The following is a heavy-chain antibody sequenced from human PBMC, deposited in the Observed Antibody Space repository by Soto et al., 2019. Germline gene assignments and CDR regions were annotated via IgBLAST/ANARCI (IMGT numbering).Heavy chain of an antibody. J-gene: IGHJ4*02. D-gene: IGHD7-27*01. CDR2: IYYSGST. CDR3: ARRWGNYFDF. CDR1: GGYISSGDDY. Sequence: SETLSLTCTVSGGYISSGDDYWSWIRQPPGKGLEWIGYIYYSGSTDYDPSLKSRVTISVDTSKNQFSLKLSSVTAADTAVYYCARRWGNYFDFWGQGTLVTVSS. V-gene: IGHV4-61*08.